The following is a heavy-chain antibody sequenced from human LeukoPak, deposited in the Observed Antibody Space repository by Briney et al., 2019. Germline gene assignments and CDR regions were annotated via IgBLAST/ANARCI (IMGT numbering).Heavy chain of an antibody. CDR2: ISYDGSNK. CDR3: AKRPPYYDFWSGYFDY. J-gene: IGHJ4*02. V-gene: IGHV3-30-3*02. Sequence: PGRSLRLSCAASGFTFSSYAMHWVRQAPGKGLEWVAVISYDGSNKYYADSVKGRFTISRDNSKNTLYLQMNSLRAEDTAVYYCAKRPPYYDFWSGYFDYWGQGTLVTVSS. CDR1: GFTFSSYA. D-gene: IGHD3-3*01.